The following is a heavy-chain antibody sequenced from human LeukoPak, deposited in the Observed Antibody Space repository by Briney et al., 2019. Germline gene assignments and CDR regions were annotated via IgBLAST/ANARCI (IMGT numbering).Heavy chain of an antibody. J-gene: IGHJ4*02. D-gene: IGHD2-2*03. Sequence: SETLSLTCTVSGGSISSSSYYWGWIRQPPGKWLEWIGSIYYSGSTYYNPSLKSRVTISVDTSKNQFSLRLSSVTAADTAVYYCARNWIYWGQGTLVTVSS. CDR1: GGSISSSSYY. V-gene: IGHV4-39*01. CDR2: IYYSGST. CDR3: ARNWIY.